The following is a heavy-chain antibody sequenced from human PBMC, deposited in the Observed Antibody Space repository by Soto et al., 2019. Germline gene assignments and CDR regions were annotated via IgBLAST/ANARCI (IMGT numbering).Heavy chain of an antibody. V-gene: IGHV4-39*01. CDR1: GGSISSSSYY. CDR2: IYYSGST. Sequence: SETLSLTCTVSGGSISSSSYYWGWIRQPPGKGLEWIGSIYYSGSTYYNPSLKSRVTISVDTSKNQFSLKLSSVTAADTAVYYCASNVLRFLEWPNPPDVWGQGTTVTVSS. D-gene: IGHD3-3*01. J-gene: IGHJ6*02. CDR3: ASNVLRFLEWPNPPDV.